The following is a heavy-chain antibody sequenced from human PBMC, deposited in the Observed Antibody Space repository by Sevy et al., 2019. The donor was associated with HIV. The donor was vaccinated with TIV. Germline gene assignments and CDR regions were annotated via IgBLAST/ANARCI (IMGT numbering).Heavy chain of an antibody. D-gene: IGHD3-16*01. Sequence: ASVKVSCKASGYTFSDYYIHWVRQAPGQGLEWMGWINPNSGGTNYAQKFQGRDTMTRDTSITTAYMELSRMRSDDTAVYYCARQSAYHFYGMDVWGQGTTVTVSS. CDR2: INPNSGGT. V-gene: IGHV1-2*02. CDR3: ARQSAYHFYGMDV. CDR1: GYTFSDYY. J-gene: IGHJ6*02.